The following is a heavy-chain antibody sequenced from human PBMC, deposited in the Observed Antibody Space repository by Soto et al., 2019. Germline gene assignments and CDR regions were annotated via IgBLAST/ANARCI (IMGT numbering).Heavy chain of an antibody. V-gene: IGHV3-21*01. D-gene: IGHD1-7*01. CDR1: GFSFSSDS. Sequence: GSLRLSCAASGFSFSSDSMGWVRQAPGKGLEWVSSISSSGSFMNYADSVKGRFTISRDNAKNSLYLQMSGLKDEDTAVYYCARDPPTGTTLDWADSWGQGTLVTVSS. CDR2: ISSSGSFM. J-gene: IGHJ4*02. CDR3: ARDPPTGTTLDWADS.